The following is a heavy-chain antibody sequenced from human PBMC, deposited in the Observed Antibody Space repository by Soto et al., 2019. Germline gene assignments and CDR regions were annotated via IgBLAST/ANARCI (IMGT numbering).Heavy chain of an antibody. V-gene: IGHV4-39*01. CDR3: ARSTIAPRLFMYPFDS. CDR2: IYYDGNT. D-gene: IGHD6-6*01. CDR1: GDSITSSSYY. Sequence: QLRLQESGPRLVKPSETLSLTCTVSGDSITSSSYYWGWIRQPPGKGLECIGNIYYDGNTYYNPSLKSRVTISLDTAKNQFPLTLNSVTAADTAVYYCARSTIAPRLFMYPFDSWGQGTLVTVSS. J-gene: IGHJ4*02.